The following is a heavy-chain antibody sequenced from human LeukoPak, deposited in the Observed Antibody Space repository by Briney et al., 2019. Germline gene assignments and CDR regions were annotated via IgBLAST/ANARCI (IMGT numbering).Heavy chain of an antibody. Sequence: WASVKVSCKASGYTFTSYDINWVRQAPGQGPEWMGWINPDSGGSEYGQKFQGRVTFTSDTSSTTVYMEVRSLKSDDTAVYYCARDMTGGIWARATSFDHWGQGTLVTVSS. CDR2: INPDSGGS. CDR1: GYTFTSYD. D-gene: IGHD1-14*01. J-gene: IGHJ4*02. CDR3: ARDMTGGIWARATSFDH. V-gene: IGHV1-2*02.